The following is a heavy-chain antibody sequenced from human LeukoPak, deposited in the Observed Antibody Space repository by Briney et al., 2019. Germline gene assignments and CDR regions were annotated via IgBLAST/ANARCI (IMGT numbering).Heavy chain of an antibody. V-gene: IGHV4-4*09. CDR2: IQGSGRT. CDR1: GVSINSHY. CDR3: VVSPNQDLFDY. Sequence: SETLSLTCTVSGVSINSHYLNWIRQPPGEGLEWIGHIQGSGRTNYNPSLKSRVTMSVDTSKRQFSLNLKSLTAADTAVYYCVVSPNQDLFDYWGQGPLVTVSS. J-gene: IGHJ4*02.